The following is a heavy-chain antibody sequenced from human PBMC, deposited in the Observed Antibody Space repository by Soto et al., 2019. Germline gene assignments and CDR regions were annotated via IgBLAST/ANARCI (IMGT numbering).Heavy chain of an antibody. J-gene: IGHJ4*02. CDR3: ARAFNWNDAYFDY. V-gene: IGHV3-53*01. CDR1: GLTVSNNY. Sequence: EVQLVESGGGLIQPGGSLRLSCAASGLTVSNNYMSWVRQAPGKGLEWVSIIYSGGSTYYADSATGRFTISRDNSKNTLYLQMDSLRAEDTAVYYCARAFNWNDAYFDYWGQGTLVTVSS. D-gene: IGHD1-1*01. CDR2: IYSGGST.